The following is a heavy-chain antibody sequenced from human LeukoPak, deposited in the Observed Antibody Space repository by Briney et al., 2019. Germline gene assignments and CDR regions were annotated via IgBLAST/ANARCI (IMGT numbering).Heavy chain of an antibody. CDR1: GFTFGDYG. CDR3: ARGRTVSGAKYYFDY. Sequence: QSGGSLRLSCTASGFTFGDYGLGWVRQAPGMGLEWVAFIRSKLFTGAVEYAASVRGRFTVSRDDSKSIAYLQMDSLKTEDTAVYYCARGRTVSGAKYYFDYWSQGTLVTASS. CDR2: IRSKLFTGAV. V-gene: IGHV3-49*04. D-gene: IGHD3-10*01. J-gene: IGHJ4*02.